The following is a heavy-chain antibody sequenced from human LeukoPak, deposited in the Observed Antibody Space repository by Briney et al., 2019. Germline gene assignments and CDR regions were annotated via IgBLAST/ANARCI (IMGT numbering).Heavy chain of an antibody. CDR2: ISHSSGYI. D-gene: IGHD2-2*01. J-gene: IGHJ4*02. CDR1: GFTFSSYN. V-gene: IGHV3-21*01. CDR3: AREDSLTYIVVVPAMFDY. Sequence: GGSLRLSCAASGFTFSSYNMKWVRQTPGKGLEWVLSISHSSGYIEYADSVKGRFTISRDNAKNSLYLQMNSLRAEDTAVYYCAREDSLTYIVVVPAMFDYWGQGTLVTVSS.